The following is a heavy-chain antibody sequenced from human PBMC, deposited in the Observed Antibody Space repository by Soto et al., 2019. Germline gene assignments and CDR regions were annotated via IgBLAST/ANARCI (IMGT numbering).Heavy chain of an antibody. CDR2: INHSGST. D-gene: IGHD2-15*01. Sequence: SETLSLTCAVYGGSFSGYYWSWIRQPPGKGLEWIGEINHSGSTNYNPSLKSRVTISVDTSKNRFSLKLSSVTAADTAVYYCARGPQGGVDAFDIWGQGTMVTVSS. V-gene: IGHV4-34*01. J-gene: IGHJ3*02. CDR1: GGSFSGYY. CDR3: ARGPQGGVDAFDI.